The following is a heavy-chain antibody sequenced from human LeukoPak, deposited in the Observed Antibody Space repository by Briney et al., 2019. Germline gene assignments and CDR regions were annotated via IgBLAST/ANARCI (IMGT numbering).Heavy chain of an antibody. D-gene: IGHD1-26*01. Sequence: ASVKVSCKASGYTFTSYYMHWVRQAPGHGLEWMGIIIPSGGSTSYAQKFQGRVTMTRDTSTSTLYMELSSLRSEDTAVYYCARALSGSYPDYWGQGTLVTVSS. CDR1: GYTFTSYY. CDR3: ARALSGSYPDY. J-gene: IGHJ4*02. CDR2: IIPSGGST. V-gene: IGHV1-46*01.